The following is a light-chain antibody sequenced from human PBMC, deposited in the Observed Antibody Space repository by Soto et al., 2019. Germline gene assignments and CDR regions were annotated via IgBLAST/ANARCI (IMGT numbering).Light chain of an antibody. V-gene: IGKV3-15*01. J-gene: IGKJ4*01. CDR3: QQYNNWLMLS. Sequence: EIVMTQSPAILSVSPGESATLSCRASQSVSSNLAWYQQKPGQTXRLLIYGASTRATGIPARFSGSVSGTEFTLTISSLQSEDFATYDGQQYNNWLMLSFGGGTKVDIK. CDR2: GAS. CDR1: QSVSSN.